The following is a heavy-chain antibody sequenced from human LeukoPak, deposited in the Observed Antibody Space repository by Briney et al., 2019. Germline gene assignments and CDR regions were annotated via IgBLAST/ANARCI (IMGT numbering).Heavy chain of an antibody. V-gene: IGHV3-30*02. J-gene: IGHJ4*02. Sequence: GGSLRLSCAASGFTFGGYAMHWVRQAPGKGLEWVAFIRYDGSNKYYADSVKGRFTISRDNSKNTLYLQMNSLRAEDTAVYYCAKDFLEWELSSDYWGQGTLVTVSS. CDR3: AKDFLEWELSSDY. CDR1: GFTFGGYA. CDR2: IRYDGSNK. D-gene: IGHD1-26*01.